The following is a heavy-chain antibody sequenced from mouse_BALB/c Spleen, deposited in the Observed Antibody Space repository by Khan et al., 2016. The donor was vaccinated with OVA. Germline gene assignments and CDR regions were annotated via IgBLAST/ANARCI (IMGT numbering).Heavy chain of an antibody. CDR2: ISSGGSYT. J-gene: IGHJ3*01. Sequence: EVELVESGGDLVKPGGSLKLSCAASGFTFSTYGMSWVRQTPDKRLEWVATISSGGSYTYYPDNVKGRFTISRDNAKNTLYQQMSSLKSEDTAMYYCARLAYYYNSEGFAYWGQATLVTVSA. D-gene: IGHD1-1*01. CDR3: ARLAYYYNSEGFAY. V-gene: IGHV5-6*01. CDR1: GFTFSTYG.